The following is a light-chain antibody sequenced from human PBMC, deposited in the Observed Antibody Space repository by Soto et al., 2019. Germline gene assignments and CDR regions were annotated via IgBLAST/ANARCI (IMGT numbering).Light chain of an antibody. J-gene: IGKJ5*01. CDR2: DAS. CDR3: QQRNSYPIT. Sequence: DIQMTQSPSTLSASVGDTVTVTCRASQSVSGWLAWYQQKPGEAPKLLIYDASSLESGVPSRFSGSGSGTEYTLTISSLQPDDFATYYCQQRNSYPITFGQGTRLEI. CDR1: QSVSGW. V-gene: IGKV1-5*01.